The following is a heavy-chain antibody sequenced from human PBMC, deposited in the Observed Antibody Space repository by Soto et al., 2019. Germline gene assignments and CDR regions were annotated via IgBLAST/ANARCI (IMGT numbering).Heavy chain of an antibody. J-gene: IGHJ4*02. CDR1: GGSISSSTYY. CDR3: AGRRATKGGPFDY. CDR2: VYYSGTT. Sequence: QLQLQESGPGLVKPSETLSLTCTVSGGSISSSTYYWGWIRQPPAKGLEWIGNVYYSGTTYYNPSLKSRVTISVDTSKNEFSLKLNSVTAGDTAVYYCAGRRATKGGPFDYWGQGTLVTVSS. D-gene: IGHD3-16*01. V-gene: IGHV4-39*01.